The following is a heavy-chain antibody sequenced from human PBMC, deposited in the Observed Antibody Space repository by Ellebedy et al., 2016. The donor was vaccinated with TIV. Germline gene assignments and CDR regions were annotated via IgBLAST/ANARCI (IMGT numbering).Heavy chain of an antibody. CDR3: ALEYCGGDCYPEPNWFDY. V-gene: IGHV3-23*01. CDR2: IGGSGGST. D-gene: IGHD2-21*02. J-gene: IGHJ5*01. Sequence: GESLKISCAVSGLTFSHYGMNWVRQAPGKGLEWVSTIGGSGGSTYYADSVKGRFTISRDNSKNTLYLQMNSLRAEDTAVYYCALEYCGGDCYPEPNWFDYWGQGTLATVSS. CDR1: GLTFSHYG.